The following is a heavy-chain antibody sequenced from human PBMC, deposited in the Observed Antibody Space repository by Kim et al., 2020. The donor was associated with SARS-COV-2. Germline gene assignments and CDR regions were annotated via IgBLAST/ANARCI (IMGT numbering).Heavy chain of an antibody. V-gene: IGHV3-21*04. D-gene: IGHD3-16*01. CDR1: GFTFSNFS. CDR3: ARSKGDGGRVDSFDI. J-gene: IGHJ3*02. CDR2: ISSRSSFI. Sequence: GGSLRLSCAASGFTFSNFSMNWVRQAPGKGLDWVSSISSRSSFIFYADTVKGRFTMSSDNAKNSLYLQMSSLRAEDTAVYYCARSKGDGGRVDSFDIWGQGTTVTVSS.